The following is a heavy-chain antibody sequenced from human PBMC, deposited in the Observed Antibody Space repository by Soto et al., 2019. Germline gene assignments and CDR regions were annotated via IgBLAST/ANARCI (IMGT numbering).Heavy chain of an antibody. V-gene: IGHV3-23*01. CDR2: ISGSGGST. CDR3: AKGGYCSGGSCYSGDY. D-gene: IGHD2-15*01. CDR1: GFTFSSYA. Sequence: GGSLRLSCAASGFTFSSYAMSWVRQAQGKGLEWVSAISGSGGSTYYADSVKGRFTISRDNSKNTLYLQMNSLRAEDTAVYYCAKGGYCSGGSCYSGDYWGQGTLVTVSS. J-gene: IGHJ4*02.